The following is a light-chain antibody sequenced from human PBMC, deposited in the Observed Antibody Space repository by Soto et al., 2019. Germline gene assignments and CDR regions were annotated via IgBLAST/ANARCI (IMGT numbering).Light chain of an antibody. Sequence: QSALTQPPSVSGAPGQRITISCTGSSTDVGGDNYVSWYQQHPGPAPKLIIYDVSHRPSGVSARFSGSKSGNTASLTISGPQVEDEDDCFCNSNTSTGPYVFGSGTKVTVL. CDR1: STDVGGDNY. J-gene: IGLJ6*01. CDR3: NSNTSTGPYV. CDR2: DVS. V-gene: IGLV2-14*03.